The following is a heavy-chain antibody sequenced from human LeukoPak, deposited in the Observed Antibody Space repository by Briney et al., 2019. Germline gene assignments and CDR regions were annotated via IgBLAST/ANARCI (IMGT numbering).Heavy chain of an antibody. J-gene: IGHJ6*03. D-gene: IGHD3-16*01. V-gene: IGHV3-21*01. CDR1: GFTFSS. Sequence: GGSLRLSCAASGFTFSSMNWVRQAPGKRLEWVSSISSSSSYIYYADSVKGRFTISRDDAKSSLYLQMNSLRAEDTAVYYCARAFAGGDYYYYYMDVWGKGTTVTVSS. CDR2: ISSSSSYI. CDR3: ARAFAGGDYYYYYMDV.